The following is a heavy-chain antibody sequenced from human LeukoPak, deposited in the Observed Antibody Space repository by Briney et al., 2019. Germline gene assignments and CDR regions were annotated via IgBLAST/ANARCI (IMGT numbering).Heavy chain of an antibody. V-gene: IGHV3-23*01. CDR1: GFTISSYA. J-gene: IGHJ3*02. D-gene: IGHD3-16*01. Sequence: PGGSLRLSCAASGFTISSYAMSWVRQAPGKGLEWVSAFSGSSASTYYADSVRGRFTISRDNSKNTLYLQMNSLRAEDTAVYYWAKNWGSSVRNAFDIWGQGTMVTVSS. CDR3: AKNWGSSVRNAFDI. CDR2: FSGSSAST.